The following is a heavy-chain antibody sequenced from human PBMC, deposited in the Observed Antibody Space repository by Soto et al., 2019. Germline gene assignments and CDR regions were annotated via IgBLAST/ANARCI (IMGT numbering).Heavy chain of an antibody. CDR1: GFTFSSSA. J-gene: IGHJ4*02. CDR3: ATGLAASCPFDS. V-gene: IGHV3-23*01. CDR2: ISGSGGTT. Sequence: EVQLLDSGGGLVQPGGSLRLSCAASGFTFSSSAMSWVRQAPGKGLEWVSLISGSGGTTFFADSVKGRFTMSRDNFKNPLYVQMNSLRVEDTAVYFCATGLAASCPFDSWGQGNLVTVSA.